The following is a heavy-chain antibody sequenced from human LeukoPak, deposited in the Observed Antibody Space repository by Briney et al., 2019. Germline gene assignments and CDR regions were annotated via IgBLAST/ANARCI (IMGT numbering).Heavy chain of an antibody. V-gene: IGHV1-8*01. J-gene: IGHJ6*02. CDR3: ARGRRIAAAGTWRFDYYYGMDV. CDR2: MNPNSGNT. D-gene: IGHD6-13*01. CDR1: GYTFTSYD. Sequence: GASVKVSCKASGYTFTSYDINWVRQATGQGLEWMGWMNPNSGNTGYAQKFQGRVTMTRNTSISTAYMEPSSLRSEDTAVYYCARGRRIAAAGTWRFDYYYGMDVWGQGTTVTVSS.